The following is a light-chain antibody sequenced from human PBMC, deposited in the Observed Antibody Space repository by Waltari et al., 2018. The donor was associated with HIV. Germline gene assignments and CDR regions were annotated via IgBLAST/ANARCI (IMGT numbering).Light chain of an antibody. CDR1: ALPKQY. V-gene: IGLV3-25*03. Sequence: SSALTQPPSVSVSPGHTARITCFGDALPKQYVYWYQQKPGQAPVLLIYKDTERPSGIPERFSGSSSGTTVTLTISGVQAEDEADYYCHSSDSSAAYVFGTGTKVTVL. CDR2: KDT. J-gene: IGLJ1*01. CDR3: HSSDSSAAYV.